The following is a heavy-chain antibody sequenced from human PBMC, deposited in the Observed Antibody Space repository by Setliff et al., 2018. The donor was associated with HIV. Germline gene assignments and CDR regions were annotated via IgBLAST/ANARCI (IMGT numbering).Heavy chain of an antibody. Sequence: TSETLSLTCTVSGGSISSGGYYWSWIRQHPGKGLEWIGYIYYSGSTYYNPSLKSRVTISVDTSKNQFSLKLSSVTAADTAVYYCARVTSAHPTYHYYYMDVWGKGTTVTSP. CDR3: ARVTSAHPTYHYYYMDV. V-gene: IGHV4-31*03. CDR1: GGSISSGGYY. D-gene: IGHD6-25*01. CDR2: IYYSGST. J-gene: IGHJ6*03.